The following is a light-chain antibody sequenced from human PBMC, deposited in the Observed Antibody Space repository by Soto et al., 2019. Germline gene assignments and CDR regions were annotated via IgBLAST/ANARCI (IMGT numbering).Light chain of an antibody. V-gene: IGLV1-47*01. CDR1: SSNIGSNY. Sequence: QSVLTQPPSASGTPGQRVTISCSGSSSNIGSNYVYWFQQLPGTAPKLLIYRNTQRPTGVPDRFSGSKSGTSASLAISGLRSEDEADYYCAAWDVSLGRLFGGGTKLTVL. CDR2: RNT. J-gene: IGLJ3*02. CDR3: AAWDVSLGRL.